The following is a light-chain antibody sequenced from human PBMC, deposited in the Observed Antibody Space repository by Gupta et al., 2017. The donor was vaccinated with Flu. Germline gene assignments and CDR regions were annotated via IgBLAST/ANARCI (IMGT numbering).Light chain of an antibody. J-gene: IGLJ3*02. CDR1: SSDIGGYNY. V-gene: IGLV2-11*02. CDR2: EVT. Sequence: QSALTQPRSVSGSPGQSVTIPCTGSSSDIGGYNYVSWYKQSPGKAPQLIIYEVTKWPSGVPDRFSGSKSGNTASLTISGLQAEEEADYYCCSDAGTDTWVFGGGTKVTVL. CDR3: CSDAGTDTWV.